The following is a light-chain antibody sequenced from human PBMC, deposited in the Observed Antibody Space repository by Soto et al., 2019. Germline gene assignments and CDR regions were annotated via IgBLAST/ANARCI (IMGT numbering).Light chain of an antibody. V-gene: IGLV2-23*01. Sequence: QSALTQPASVSGSPGQSITISCTGTSSDAGNYNFVSWYQQHPGKAPKVIIYEDSTRPSGVSNRISGSKSGNTASLTISGLXAEDEADYYCCSYAGSSTSWVFGGGTKLTVL. CDR2: EDS. J-gene: IGLJ3*02. CDR3: CSYAGSSTSWV. CDR1: SSDAGNYNF.